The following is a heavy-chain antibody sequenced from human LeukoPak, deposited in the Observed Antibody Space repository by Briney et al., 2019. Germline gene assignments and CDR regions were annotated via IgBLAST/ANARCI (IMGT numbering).Heavy chain of an antibody. CDR1: GGSISSYY. CDR2: IYTSGST. CDR3: ARAGTTSPYYYYGMDV. Sequence: SETLSLTCTVSGGSISSYYWSWIRQPAGKGLEGIGRIYTSGSTNYNPSLKSRVTMSVDTSKNQFSLKLSSVTAADTAVYYCARAGTTSPYYYYGMDVWGQGTTVTVS. J-gene: IGHJ6*02. D-gene: IGHD2-2*01. V-gene: IGHV4-4*07.